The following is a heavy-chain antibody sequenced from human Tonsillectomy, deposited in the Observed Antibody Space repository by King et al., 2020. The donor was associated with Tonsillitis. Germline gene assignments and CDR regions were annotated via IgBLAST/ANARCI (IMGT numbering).Heavy chain of an antibody. D-gene: IGHD3-9*01. J-gene: IGHJ6*02. CDR3: AREPINYDILTGLYYYYGMDV. Sequence: VQLVESGGGLVQPGGSMRLSCTAPGFTFSGYWMSWVRQAPGRGLEGVANTKQDGSEKYYVDSVKGRFTISRDNAKNSLYLQMNSLRAEDTAVYYCAREPINYDILTGLYYYYGMDVWGQGTTVTVSS. CDR2: TKQDGSEK. CDR1: GFTFSGYW. V-gene: IGHV3-7*03.